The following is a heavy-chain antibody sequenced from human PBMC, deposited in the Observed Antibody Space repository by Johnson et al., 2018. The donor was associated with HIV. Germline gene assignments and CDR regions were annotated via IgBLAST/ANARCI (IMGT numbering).Heavy chain of an antibody. J-gene: IGHJ3*02. CDR3: ARERIGYSSSGEAVDI. Sequence: VQLVESGGGLVQPGGSLRLSCAASGFTFSSYWMHWVRQAPGKGLVWVSRINNDGRSTTYADSVKGRFTISRDNAKNTLYLQMNSLRAEDTAVYYCARERIGYSSSGEAVDIWGQGTMVTVSS. D-gene: IGHD6-13*01. CDR2: INNDGRST. V-gene: IGHV3-74*01. CDR1: GFTFSSYW.